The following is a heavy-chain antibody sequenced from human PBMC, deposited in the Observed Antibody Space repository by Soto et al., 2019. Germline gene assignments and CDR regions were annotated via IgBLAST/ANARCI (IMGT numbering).Heavy chain of an antibody. Sequence: QVQLVESGGGVVQPGRSLRLSCAASGFTFSSYGMHWVRQAPGKGLEWVAVIWYDGSNKYYADSVKGRFTISRDNSKNTLYLQMNSLRAEDTAVYYCARDQGIAAAGTLIDDYWGQGTLVPGSS. CDR3: ARDQGIAAAGTLIDDY. CDR1: GFTFSSYG. V-gene: IGHV3-33*01. D-gene: IGHD6-13*01. CDR2: IWYDGSNK. J-gene: IGHJ4*02.